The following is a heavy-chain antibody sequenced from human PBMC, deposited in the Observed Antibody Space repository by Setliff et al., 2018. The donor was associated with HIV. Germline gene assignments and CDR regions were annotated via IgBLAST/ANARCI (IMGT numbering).Heavy chain of an antibody. D-gene: IGHD2-2*01. Sequence: GASVKVSCKASGYTFTSYYMHWVRQAPGQGLEWMGIINPSGGSTSYAQKFQGRVTMTRDTSTSTVYMELSSLRSEDTAVYYCARVRRGCSSHSCPLENWGQGTLVTVSS. V-gene: IGHV1-46*01. CDR2: INPSGGST. CDR1: GYTFTSYY. J-gene: IGHJ4*02. CDR3: ARVRRGCSSHSCPLEN.